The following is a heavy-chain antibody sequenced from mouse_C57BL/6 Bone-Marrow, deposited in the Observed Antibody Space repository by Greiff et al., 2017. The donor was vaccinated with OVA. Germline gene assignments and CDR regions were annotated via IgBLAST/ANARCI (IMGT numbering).Heavy chain of an antibody. CDR3: TRERLGDGYLDY. V-gene: IGHV1-5*01. CDR1: GYTFTSYW. CDR2: IYPGNSDT. Sequence: EVKLVESGTVLARPGASVKMSCKTSGYTFTSYWMHWVKQRPGQGLEWIGAIYPGNSDTSYNQKFKGKAKLTAVTSASTAYMELSSLTNEDAAVYYCTRERLGDGYLDYWGQGTTLTVSS. D-gene: IGHD2-3*01. J-gene: IGHJ2*01.